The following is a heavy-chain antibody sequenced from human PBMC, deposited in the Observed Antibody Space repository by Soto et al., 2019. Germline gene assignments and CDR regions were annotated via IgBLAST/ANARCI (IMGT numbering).Heavy chain of an antibody. D-gene: IGHD6-19*01. Sequence: SETVSLTCTVSGCSISISSYYWCWILQPPGKGLEWIGSIYYSGSTYYNPSLKSRVTISVDTSKNQFSLKLSSVTAADTAVYYCASSDSGIAVAGYYYYYGMDVWGQGTTVTVSS. J-gene: IGHJ6*02. CDR2: IYYSGST. CDR1: GCSISISSYY. V-gene: IGHV4-39*01. CDR3: ASSDSGIAVAGYYYYYGMDV.